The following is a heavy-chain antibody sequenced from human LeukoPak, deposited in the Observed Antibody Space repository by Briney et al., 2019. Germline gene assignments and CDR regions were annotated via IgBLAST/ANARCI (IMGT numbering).Heavy chain of an antibody. J-gene: IGHJ6*04. CDR1: GFTFSNYS. D-gene: IGHD3-16*01. CDR2: ISSRSTYI. V-gene: IGHV3-21*01. CDR3: AKSTRPVMAMMDV. Sequence: GGSLRLSCAASGFTFSNYSMNWVRQAPGKGLEWVSSISSRSTYIYHADSVKGRFTISRDNAKNSLFLQMNSLRAEDTAVYFCAKSTRPVMAMMDVWGKGTTVTVSS.